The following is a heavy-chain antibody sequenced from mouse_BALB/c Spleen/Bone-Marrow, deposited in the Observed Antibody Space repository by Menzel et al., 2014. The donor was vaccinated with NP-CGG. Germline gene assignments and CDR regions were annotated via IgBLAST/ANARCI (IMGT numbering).Heavy chain of an antibody. V-gene: IGHV1-87*01. D-gene: IGHD2-3*01. CDR3: ARWRYYFDY. CDR1: GYTFTSYW. Sequence: QVQLQQSGAELARPGASVKLSCKASGYTFTSYWMHWVKQRPGQGLEWIGAIYPGDGDTRYTQKFKGKATLTADKSSSTAYMQLSSLASEDSAVYYCARWRYYFDYWGQGTTLTVSS. CDR2: IYPGDGDT. J-gene: IGHJ2*01.